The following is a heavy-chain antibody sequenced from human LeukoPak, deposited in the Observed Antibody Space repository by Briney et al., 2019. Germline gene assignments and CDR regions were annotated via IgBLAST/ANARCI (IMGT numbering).Heavy chain of an antibody. J-gene: IGHJ6*03. D-gene: IGHD3-3*01. Sequence: TGGSLRLSCAASGFTFSSYAMHWVRQAPGKGLEWVAVISYDGSNKYYADSVKGRFTISRDNSKNTLYLQMNSLRAEDTAVYYCAREASPQRYFGVVTRHYYYYYYMDVWGKGTTVTVSS. CDR3: AREASPQRYFGVVTRHYYYYYYMDV. CDR1: GFTFSSYA. CDR2: ISYDGSNK. V-gene: IGHV3-30*04.